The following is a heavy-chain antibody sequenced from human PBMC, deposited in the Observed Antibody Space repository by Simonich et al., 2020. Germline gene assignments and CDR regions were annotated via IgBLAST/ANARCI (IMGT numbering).Heavy chain of an antibody. Sequence: QVQLVQSGAEVKKPGASVKVSCKASVYTFTGYYLHWVRQAPGQGLERMGWNNPNSGGTNYAQKLQGRVTMTRDPSSSTAYMELSRLRSDDTAVYYCARGALTGDYYYMDVWGKGTTVTVSS. CDR1: VYTFTGYY. CDR2: NNPNSGGT. CDR3: ARGALTGDYYYMDV. D-gene: IGHD7-27*01. V-gene: IGHV1-2*02. J-gene: IGHJ6*03.